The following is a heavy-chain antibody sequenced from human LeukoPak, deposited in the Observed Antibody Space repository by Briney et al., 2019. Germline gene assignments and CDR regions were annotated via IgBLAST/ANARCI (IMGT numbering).Heavy chain of an antibody. CDR1: GFTFSSYA. Sequence: GRSLRLSCAASGFTFSSYAMHWVRQAPGKGLEWVAVIWYDGSNKYYADSVKGRFTISRDNSKNTLYLQMNSLRAEDTAVYYCARERRYCSSTSCHLDYWGQGTLVTVSS. CDR3: ARERRYCSSTSCHLDY. V-gene: IGHV3-33*08. J-gene: IGHJ4*02. CDR2: IWYDGSNK. D-gene: IGHD2-2*01.